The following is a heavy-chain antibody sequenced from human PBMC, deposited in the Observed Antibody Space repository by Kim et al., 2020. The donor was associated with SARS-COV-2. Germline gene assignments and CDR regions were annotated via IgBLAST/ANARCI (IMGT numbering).Heavy chain of an antibody. CDR1: GFTFISYA. Sequence: GGSLRLSCAASGFTFISYAMSWVRQAPGKGLEWVSAISESGDNTYYADSVKGRFTISRDNSKNTLYLQMNSLRAEDTALNYRSKEYWHSRGHYWGQGT. CDR2: ISESGDNT. D-gene: IGHD3-22*01. V-gene: IGHV3-23*01. CDR3: SKEYWHSRGHY. J-gene: IGHJ4*02.